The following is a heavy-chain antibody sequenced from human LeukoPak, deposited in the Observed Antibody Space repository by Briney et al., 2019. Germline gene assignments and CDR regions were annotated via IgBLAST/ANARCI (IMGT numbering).Heavy chain of an antibody. CDR1: GGSISSYY. CDR2: IYYSGST. J-gene: IGHJ4*02. V-gene: IGHV4-59*08. Sequence: SETLSLTCTVSGGSISSYYWSWIRQPPGKGLEWIGFIYYSGSTYYNPSLKSRVTISVDTSKNQFSLRLSSVTAADTAEYFCARHQMRYSYGTLFDYWGQGTLVTVSS. CDR3: ARHQMRYSYGTLFDY. D-gene: IGHD5-18*01.